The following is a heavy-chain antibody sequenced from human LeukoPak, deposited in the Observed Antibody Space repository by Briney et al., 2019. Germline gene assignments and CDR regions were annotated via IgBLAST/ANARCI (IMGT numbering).Heavy chain of an antibody. J-gene: IGHJ4*02. Sequence: GGSLRLSCAASRFPFSSYGMHWVRQAPGKGLEWVAVAYDDGSNQYYADSVKGRFIISKDISKNTLYVQMNSLRVDDTAVYYCATGGGYYYSHWGQGTLVTVSS. D-gene: IGHD3-22*01. CDR1: RFPFSSYG. CDR3: ATGGGYYYSH. CDR2: AYDDGSNQ. V-gene: IGHV3-33*01.